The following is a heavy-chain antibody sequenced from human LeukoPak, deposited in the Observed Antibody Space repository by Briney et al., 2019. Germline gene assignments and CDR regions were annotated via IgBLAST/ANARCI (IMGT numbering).Heavy chain of an antibody. V-gene: IGHV1-18*01. D-gene: IGHD2-8*01. J-gene: IGHJ5*02. CDR1: GYTFSSYG. CDR2: ISGYNDNA. CDR3: ARAPPHLGYCTNGVCRRLLLDGYNWFDP. Sequence: GASVKVSCKASGYTFSSYGISWVRQAPGQGLEWMGWISGYNDNANYAQKVQGRVTMTTDTSTSTAYMELRSLRSDDTAVYYCARAPPHLGYCTNGVCRRLLLDGYNWFDPWGQGTLVTVSS.